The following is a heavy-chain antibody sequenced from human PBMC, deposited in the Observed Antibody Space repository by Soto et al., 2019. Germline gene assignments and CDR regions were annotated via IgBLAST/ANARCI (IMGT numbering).Heavy chain of an antibody. V-gene: IGHV6-1*01. CDR1: GDSVSSNSAA. CDR3: ARRYCTNGMCWYFDY. Sequence: PSQTLSLTCAISGDSVSSNSAAWNWLRQSPSRGLEWLGRTYYRSKWFNDYAASVNSRITINPDTSKNQFSLMLNSVTPEDTAVYYCARRYCTNGMCWYFDYWGQGALVTVSS. J-gene: IGHJ4*02. D-gene: IGHD2-8*01. CDR2: TYYRSKWFN.